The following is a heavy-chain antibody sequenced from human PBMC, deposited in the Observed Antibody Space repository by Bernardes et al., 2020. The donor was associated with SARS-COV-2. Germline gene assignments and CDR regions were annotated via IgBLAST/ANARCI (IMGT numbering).Heavy chain of an antibody. D-gene: IGHD2-15*01. CDR3: ARDILGVVAAGVYYYYGMDV. Sequence: GGSLRLSCAASGFTFSSYWMSWVRQAPGKGLEWVANIKQDGSEKYYVDSVKGRFTISRDNAKNSLYLQMNSLRAEDTAVYYCARDILGVVAAGVYYYYGMDVWGQGTTVTVSS. CDR2: IKQDGSEK. V-gene: IGHV3-7*01. J-gene: IGHJ6*02. CDR1: GFTFSSYW.